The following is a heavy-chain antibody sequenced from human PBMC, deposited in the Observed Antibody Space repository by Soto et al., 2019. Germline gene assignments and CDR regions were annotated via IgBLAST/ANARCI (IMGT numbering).Heavy chain of an antibody. CDR3: AREVWSTVTTRGAFDI. Sequence: SETLSLTCTVSGGSISSGGYYWSWIRQHPGKGLEWIGYIYYSGSTYYNPSLKSRVTISVDTSKNQFSLKLSSVTAADTAVYYCAREVWSTVTTRGAFDIWGQGTMVTVSS. CDR2: IYYSGST. CDR1: GGSISSGGYY. V-gene: IGHV4-31*03. J-gene: IGHJ3*02. D-gene: IGHD4-17*01.